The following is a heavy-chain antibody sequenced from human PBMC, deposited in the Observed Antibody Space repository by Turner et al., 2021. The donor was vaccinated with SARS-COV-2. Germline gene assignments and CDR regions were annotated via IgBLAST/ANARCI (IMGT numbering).Heavy chain of an antibody. D-gene: IGHD5-12*01. Sequence: QLQLQESGPGLVTPSETLSLPCTVSGGSIRSYFWSWLRQPPGKVLECMGYIFYSGSTTYNPSLKIRVTRSVDTSKNQLSLKRSSVTAADTAVYFCARHRWLRGAFDIWGQGTMVTVSS. CDR2: IFYSGST. CDR3: ARHRWLRGAFDI. J-gene: IGHJ3*02. V-gene: IGHV4-59*08. CDR1: GGSIRSYF.